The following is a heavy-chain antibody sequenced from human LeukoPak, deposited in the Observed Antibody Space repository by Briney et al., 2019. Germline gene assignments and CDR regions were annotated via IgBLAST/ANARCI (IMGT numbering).Heavy chain of an antibody. V-gene: IGHV1-18*04. CDR1: GYTFTSYG. D-gene: IGHD4-11*01. CDR3: AREASTTLGCPDYFDY. J-gene: IGHJ4*02. CDR2: ISAYNGNT. Sequence: ASVKVSCKASGYTFTSYGISWVRQAPGQGLEWMGWISAYNGNTNYAQKLQGRVTMTTDTSTSTAYMELRSLRSDDTAVYYCAREASTTLGCPDYFDYWGQGTLVTVSS.